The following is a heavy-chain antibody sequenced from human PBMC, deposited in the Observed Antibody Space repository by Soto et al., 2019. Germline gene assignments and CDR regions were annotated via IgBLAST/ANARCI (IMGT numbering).Heavy chain of an antibody. CDR2: IIPTYGPA. CDR3: ARVTSMVRGVIDNWFDP. Sequence: GASVKVSCKASGGTFSRYAIHWVRQAPGQGLEWMGGIIPTYGPAKYAQRFQGRVTITADEPTTTVYMELTSLTAQDTAVYYCARVTSMVRGVIDNWFDPWGHGTLVTVSS. V-gene: IGHV1-69*13. D-gene: IGHD3-10*01. J-gene: IGHJ5*02. CDR1: GGTFSRYA.